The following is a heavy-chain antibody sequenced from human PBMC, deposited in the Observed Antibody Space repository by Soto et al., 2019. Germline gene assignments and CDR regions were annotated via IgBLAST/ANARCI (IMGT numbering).Heavy chain of an antibody. V-gene: IGHV3-7*01. D-gene: IGHD4-4*01. J-gene: IGHJ4*02. Sequence: VGSLRLSCAASGFTFSNYWMNWVRQAPGKGLEWVANIKEDGSDKHYVDSVKGRFSISRDNPKNSLFLQMNSLRAEDTAVYYCVTDRDYSKAYWGQGTLVTVSS. CDR3: VTDRDYSKAY. CDR2: IKEDGSDK. CDR1: GFTFSNYW.